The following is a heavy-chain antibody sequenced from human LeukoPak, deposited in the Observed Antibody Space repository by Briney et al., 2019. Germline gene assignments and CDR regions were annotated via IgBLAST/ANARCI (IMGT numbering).Heavy chain of an antibody. CDR1: GGTLSSYA. Sequence: SVKVSCKASGGTLSSYAISWVRQAPGQGLEWMGRIIPIFGTANYAQKFQGRVTITTDESTSTAYMELSSLRSEDTAVYYCARDLGIAAARPEWWGQGTLVTVSS. V-gene: IGHV1-69*05. D-gene: IGHD6-13*01. CDR3: ARDLGIAAARPEW. CDR2: IIPIFGTA. J-gene: IGHJ4*02.